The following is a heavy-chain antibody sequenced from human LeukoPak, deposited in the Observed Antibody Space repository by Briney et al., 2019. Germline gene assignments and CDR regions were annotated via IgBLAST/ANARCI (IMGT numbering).Heavy chain of an antibody. V-gene: IGHV3-74*01. D-gene: IGHD2-15*01. J-gene: IGHJ6*02. Sequence: GGAPRLSCAASGVTFSGDWVHSVRDDPGKRLVCVSRINSDGRSTSYADSVKGRFTISRDNAKNTLYLQMNSLRAEDTAVYYCARGKLLRNYYYGMDVWGQGTTVTASS. CDR1: GVTFSGDW. CDR3: ARGKLLRNYYYGMDV. CDR2: INSDGRST.